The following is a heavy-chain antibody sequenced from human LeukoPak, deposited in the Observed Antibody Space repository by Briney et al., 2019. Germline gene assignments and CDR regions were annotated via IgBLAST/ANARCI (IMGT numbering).Heavy chain of an antibody. D-gene: IGHD6-13*01. CDR1: GGTFSSYA. CDR2: IIPIFGTA. CDR3: ARDRRWESSSWKEIDY. Sequence: GSSVKVSCKASGGTFSSYAISWVRQAPGQGLEWMGGIIPIFGTANYAQKFQGRVTITTDESTSTAYMELSSLRSDDTAVYYCARDRRWESSSWKEIDYWGQGTLVTVSS. J-gene: IGHJ4*02. V-gene: IGHV1-69*05.